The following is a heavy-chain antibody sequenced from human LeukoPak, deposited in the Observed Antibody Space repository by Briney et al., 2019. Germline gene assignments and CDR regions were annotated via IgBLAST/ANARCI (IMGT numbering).Heavy chain of an antibody. Sequence: ASVKVSCKAFGYTFISYYMHWVRQAPGQGLEWMGIINPSGGSTSYAQKFQGRVTMTRDMSTSTVYMELSSLRSEDTAVYYCARDSDGRGSTPYYFDYWGQGTLVTVSS. CDR3: ARDSDGRGSTPYYFDY. D-gene: IGHD3-10*01. CDR2: INPSGGST. J-gene: IGHJ4*02. CDR1: GYTFISYY. V-gene: IGHV1-46*01.